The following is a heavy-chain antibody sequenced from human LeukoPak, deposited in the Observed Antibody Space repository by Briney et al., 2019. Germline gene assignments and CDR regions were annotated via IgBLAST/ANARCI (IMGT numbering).Heavy chain of an antibody. V-gene: IGHV3-23*01. Sequence: PGGSLTLSCAGSGFTFSSYAMSWVRQAPGQGLEWVSVISDSGDYTSYADSVRGRFTISRDNSRNTLYLQMNSLRAEDTAVFYCARSSRRVGASTPYYYYFYMDVWGKGTTVTVSS. CDR1: GFTFSSYA. CDR2: ISDSGDYT. D-gene: IGHD1-26*01. CDR3: ARSSRRVGASTPYYYYFYMDV. J-gene: IGHJ6*03.